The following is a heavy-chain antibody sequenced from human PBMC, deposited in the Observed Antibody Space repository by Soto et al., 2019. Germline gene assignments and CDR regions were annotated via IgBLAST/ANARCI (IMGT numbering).Heavy chain of an antibody. Sequence: SETLSLTCAVSGGSISSGGYSWSWIRQPPGKGLEWIGYIYYSGTTYYSPSLKSRVTMSVDTSKNQFSLKLTSVTAVDTAVYYCARREIEGRIHCWGQGTLVNVSS. V-gene: IGHV4-30-2*01. CDR2: IYYSGTT. CDR1: GGSISSGGYS. CDR3: ARREIEGRIHC. D-gene: IGHD1-26*01. J-gene: IGHJ4*02.